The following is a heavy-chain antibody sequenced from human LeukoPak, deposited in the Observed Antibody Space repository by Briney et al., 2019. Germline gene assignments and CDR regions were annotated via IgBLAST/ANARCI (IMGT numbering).Heavy chain of an antibody. J-gene: IGHJ4*01. D-gene: IGHD3-22*01. V-gene: IGHV4-34*01. CDR2: INHSGST. CDR1: GGSFSDYF. Sequence: SETLSLTCAVYGGSFSDYFWNWIRQPPGKGLEWIGEINHSGSTNYNPSLKSRVTMSVDTFKNQFSLTLSSVTAADTAVYYCARVQDFETRGYYLVYWGHGTLVTVSS. CDR3: ARVQDFETRGYYLVY.